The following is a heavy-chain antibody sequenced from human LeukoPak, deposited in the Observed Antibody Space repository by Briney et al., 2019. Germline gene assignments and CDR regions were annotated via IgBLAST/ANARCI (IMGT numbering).Heavy chain of an antibody. CDR2: ISSDGSTT. V-gene: IGHV3-74*01. CDR3: ARRGGSYNDY. J-gene: IGHJ4*02. CDR1: GFTFSSYW. Sequence: GGSLRLSCAASGFTFSSYWMHWVRQAPGKGLVWVSRISSDGSTTSYADSVKGRFIISRDNAKNTLYLQMSSLRAEDTAVYYCARRGGSYNDYWGQGTLVTVSS. D-gene: IGHD1-26*01.